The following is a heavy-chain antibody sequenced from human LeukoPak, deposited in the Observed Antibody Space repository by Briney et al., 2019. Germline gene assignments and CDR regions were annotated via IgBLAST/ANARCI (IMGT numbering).Heavy chain of an antibody. Sequence: GASVKVSCKASGGTFSSYAISWVRQAPGQGLEWMGGIIPIFGTANYAQKFQGRVTITADESTSTAYMELSSLRSEDTAVYYCGRGHSDYYGSGTYPVVRHWGQGTLVTVSS. J-gene: IGHJ1*01. V-gene: IGHV1-69*13. CDR2: IIPIFGTA. D-gene: IGHD3-10*01. CDR1: GGTFSSYA. CDR3: GRGHSDYYGSGTYPVVRH.